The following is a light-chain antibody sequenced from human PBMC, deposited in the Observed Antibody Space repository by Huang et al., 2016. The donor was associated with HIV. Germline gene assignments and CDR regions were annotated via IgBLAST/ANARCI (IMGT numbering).Light chain of an antibody. Sequence: DIPMPQSPSTLSASVGDRVTITCRASQSISDFLAWYQQKPGEAPNLRIYKASSLEGGVQPRVSGSGSGTEFTLTISSLQADDVATYYCQQYNNYPWTFGQGTLVEIK. CDR1: QSISDF. V-gene: IGKV1-5*03. CDR2: KAS. J-gene: IGKJ1*01. CDR3: QQYNNYPWT.